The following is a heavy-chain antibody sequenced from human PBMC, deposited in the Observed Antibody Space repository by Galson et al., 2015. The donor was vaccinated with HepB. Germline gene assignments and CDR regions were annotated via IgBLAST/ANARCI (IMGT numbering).Heavy chain of an antibody. J-gene: IGHJ5*02. D-gene: IGHD5-12*01. CDR3: ARHIDNWFDT. V-gene: IGHV1-18*01. Sequence: SVKVSCKASGYTFFNYAITWVRQAPGQGLEWMGWINTHNSGTNYAQKLQDRVTLTTNTSTRTAYIELRSLRSDDTAVYYCARHIDNWFDTWGQGTLVTVSS. CDR1: GYTFFNYA. CDR2: INTHNSGT.